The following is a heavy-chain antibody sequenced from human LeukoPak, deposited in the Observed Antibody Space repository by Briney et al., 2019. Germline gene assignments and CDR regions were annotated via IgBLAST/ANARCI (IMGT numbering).Heavy chain of an antibody. J-gene: IGHJ2*01. Sequence: SETLSLTCTVSGGSITSYHYSWIRQPPGKGLEWIGYIYYSGSTNYNPSLKSRVTISVDTSKNQFSLKLSSVTAADTAVYYCASCSDNCYLRYFDLWGRGTLVTVSS. CDR3: ASCSDNCYLRYFDL. CDR2: IYYSGST. D-gene: IGHD2-21*02. V-gene: IGHV4-59*01. CDR1: GGSITSYH.